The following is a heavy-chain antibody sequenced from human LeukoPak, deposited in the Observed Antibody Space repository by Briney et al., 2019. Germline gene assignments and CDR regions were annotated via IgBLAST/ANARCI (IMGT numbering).Heavy chain of an antibody. J-gene: IGHJ4*02. V-gene: IGHV4-34*01. CDR1: GGSFSGYY. D-gene: IGHD6-19*01. CDR3: ARGRSGWLAFDY. Sequence: SETLSLTCAIYGGSFSGYYWSWIRQSPGKGLEWIGENNESGRTNYNPSLKSRVTISVDTSKNQFSLKLSSVTAADTAVYYCARGRSGWLAFDYWGQGILVTVSS. CDR2: NNESGRT.